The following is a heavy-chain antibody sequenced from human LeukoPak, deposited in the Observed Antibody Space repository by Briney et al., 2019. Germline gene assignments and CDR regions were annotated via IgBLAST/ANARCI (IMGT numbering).Heavy chain of an antibody. CDR3: GRGGRELIHGPLNYFDY. V-gene: IGHV1-46*03. D-gene: IGHD1-26*01. CDR1: GYTFSSYY. J-gene: IGHJ4*02. Sequence: ASVKVSCKASGYTFSSYYIHWVRQAPGQGLEWMGIINPSGGSTAYAQKFQGRVAMTRDTSTSTVYMELSSLRSEDTAVYYCGRGGRELIHGPLNYFDYWGQGTLVTVSS. CDR2: INPSGGST.